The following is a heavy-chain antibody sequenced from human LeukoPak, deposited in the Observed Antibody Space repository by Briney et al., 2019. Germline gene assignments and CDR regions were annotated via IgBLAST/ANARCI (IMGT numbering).Heavy chain of an antibody. V-gene: IGHV3-23*01. Sequence: GGSLRLSCAASGFTFSNYDMSWVRQAPGKGLEWVSAISGSGGSTYYADSVKGRFAISRDKSKNSLFLQMNSLRSEDTAVYYCEKHIHGGNFDYWGQGTLVTVSS. D-gene: IGHD4-23*01. J-gene: IGHJ4*02. CDR1: GFTFSNYD. CDR3: EKHIHGGNFDY. CDR2: ISGSGGST.